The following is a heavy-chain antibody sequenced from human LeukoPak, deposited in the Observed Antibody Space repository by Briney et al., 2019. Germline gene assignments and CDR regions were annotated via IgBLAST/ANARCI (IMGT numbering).Heavy chain of an antibody. D-gene: IGHD3-10*01. CDR2: ISYDGSNK. J-gene: IGHJ6*02. CDR3: ARDPLTTMVRGVPHMDV. V-gene: IGHV3-30*03. CDR1: GFTFSSYG. Sequence: GGSLRLSCAASGFTFSSYGMHWVRQAPGKGLEWVAVISYDGSNKYYADSVKGRFTISRDNSKNTLYLQMNSLRAEDTAVYYCARDPLTTMVRGVPHMDVWGQGTTVTVSS.